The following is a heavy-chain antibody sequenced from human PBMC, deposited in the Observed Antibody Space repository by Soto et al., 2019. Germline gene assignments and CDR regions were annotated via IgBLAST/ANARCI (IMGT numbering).Heavy chain of an antibody. CDR1: GGSISSSSYY. Sequence: SETLSLTCTVSGGSISSSSYYWGWIRQPPGKGLEWIGSIYYSWNNYTYYNPSLMSRVTISIDTSKNQFSLQLNSVTAADSAVYYCARAPKDASYCRSTCRYLYLGQGTLVTVSS. V-gene: IGHV4-39*01. CDR3: ARAPKDASYCRSTCRYLY. D-gene: IGHD2-2*01. CDR2: IYYSWNNYT. J-gene: IGHJ4*01.